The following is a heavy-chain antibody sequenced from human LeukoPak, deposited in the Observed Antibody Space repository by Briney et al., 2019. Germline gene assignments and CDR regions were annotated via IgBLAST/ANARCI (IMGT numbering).Heavy chain of an antibody. Sequence: GASVKVPCKTSGYTFSSYYIHWVRQAPGQGLQWMGFIDPSRGSTSYTQKFQGRVTMTRDTSTSAVYMELSSLSSEDTAIYYCARNVGSGFDYWGQGTLVTVSS. J-gene: IGHJ4*02. CDR1: GYTFSSYY. CDR3: ARNVGSGFDY. V-gene: IGHV1-46*01. CDR2: IDPSRGST. D-gene: IGHD1-1*01.